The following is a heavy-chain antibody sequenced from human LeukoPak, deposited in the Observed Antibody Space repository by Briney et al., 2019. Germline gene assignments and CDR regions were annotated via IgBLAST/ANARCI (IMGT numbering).Heavy chain of an antibody. CDR3: ANTVVPAAIPVYYYYYYMDV. CDR1: GFTFSSYG. V-gene: IGHV3-30*02. D-gene: IGHD2-2*01. J-gene: IGHJ6*03. Sequence: AGGSLRLSCAASGFTFSSYGMHWVRQAPGKGLEWVAFIRYDGSNKYYADSVKGRFAVSRDNSKNTLYLQVNSLRAEDTAVYYCANTVVPAAIPVYYYYYYMDVWGKGTTVTVSS. CDR2: IRYDGSNK.